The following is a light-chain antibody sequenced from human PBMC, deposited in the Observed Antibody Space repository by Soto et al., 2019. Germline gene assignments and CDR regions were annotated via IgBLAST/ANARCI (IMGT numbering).Light chain of an antibody. CDR3: QQYYSAPRT. Sequence: DIVMTQSPEFMAVSLGERATINCKSSQSVSYSSSSQNYLAWYQQKPGQPPKLLIYWASTRESGVPDRFSGSGSGTDFTLTISSLQAEDVAVYYCQQYYSAPRTFGQGTKVEIK. V-gene: IGKV4-1*01. CDR2: WAS. CDR1: QSVSYSSSSQNY. J-gene: IGKJ1*01.